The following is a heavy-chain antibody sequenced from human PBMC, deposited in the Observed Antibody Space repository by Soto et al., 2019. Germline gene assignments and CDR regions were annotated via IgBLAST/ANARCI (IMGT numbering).Heavy chain of an antibody. CDR2: IVVGSGNT. CDR1: GFTFTRSS. J-gene: IGHJ3*01. Sequence: SVKVSCKASGFTFTRSSLQWVRQARGQRPEWIGWIVVGSGNTNYAQKFQERVTITRDMSTSTAYMELSSLRSEDTAVYYCAAFATTGDAFDVWGQGTMVTVSS. V-gene: IGHV1-58*01. CDR3: AAFATTGDAFDV. D-gene: IGHD4-17*01.